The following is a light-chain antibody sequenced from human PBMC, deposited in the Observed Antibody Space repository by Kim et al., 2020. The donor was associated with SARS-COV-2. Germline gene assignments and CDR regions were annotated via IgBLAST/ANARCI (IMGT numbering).Light chain of an antibody. CDR2: QDN. Sequence: VSPGQTASITCSGDKLGDKYTCWYQQKPGRSPVLVIYQDNKRPSGIPERFSGSNSGNTATLTISGTQAMDEADYFCQAWDSSTVVFGGGTQLTVL. J-gene: IGLJ2*01. CDR3: QAWDSSTVV. CDR1: KLGDKY. V-gene: IGLV3-1*01.